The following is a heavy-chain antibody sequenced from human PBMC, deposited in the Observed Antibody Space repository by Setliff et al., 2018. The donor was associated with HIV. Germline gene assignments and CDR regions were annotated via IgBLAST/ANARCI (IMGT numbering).Heavy chain of an antibody. CDR2: TNNDGSIT. CDR3: AKRDVYDTNGYAPFFQH. D-gene: IGHD2-2*01. Sequence: GGSLRLSCAASGFTLSDHWMHWVRQVPGKGLVWVSRTNNDGSITNYADSVKGRFTISRDNSKNTLYLQMNSLRAEDTGIYYCAKRDVYDTNGYAPFFQHWGQGTLVTVSS. CDR1: GFTLSDHW. V-gene: IGHV3-74*01. J-gene: IGHJ1*01.